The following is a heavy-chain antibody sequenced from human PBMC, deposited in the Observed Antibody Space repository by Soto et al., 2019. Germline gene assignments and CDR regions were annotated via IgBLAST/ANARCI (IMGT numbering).Heavy chain of an antibody. J-gene: IGHJ3*02. CDR2: IGAAGDT. V-gene: IGHV3-13*01. CDR1: GFTFSNYA. Sequence: GGSLRLSCAASGFTFSNYAMHWVRQPTGKGLEWVSGIGAAGDTYYPGSVKGRFTISRENAKNSLYLQMNSLRAEDTAVYYCARRIAXRAWNDAFDIWGQGTMVTVSS. CDR3: ARRIAXRAWNDAFDI. D-gene: IGHD6-6*01.